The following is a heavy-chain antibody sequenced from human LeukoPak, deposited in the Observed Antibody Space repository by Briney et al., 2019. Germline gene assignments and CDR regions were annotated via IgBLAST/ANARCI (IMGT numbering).Heavy chain of an antibody. D-gene: IGHD4-17*01. Sequence: GRSLRLSCAASGFTFSSYGMHWVRQAPGKGLEWVAVISYDGSNKYYADSVKGRFTISRDNSKNTLYLQMNSLRAEDTAVYYCAKDSGYGDHPDYYYYGMDVWGQGTTVTVSS. V-gene: IGHV3-30*18. CDR3: AKDSGYGDHPDYYYYGMDV. CDR2: ISYDGSNK. J-gene: IGHJ6*02. CDR1: GFTFSSYG.